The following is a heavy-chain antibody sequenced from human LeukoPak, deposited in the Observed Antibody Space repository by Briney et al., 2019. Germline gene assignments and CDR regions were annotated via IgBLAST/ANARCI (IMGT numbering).Heavy chain of an antibody. D-gene: IGHD2-15*01. CDR2: ISGSGGST. CDR3: AKGVGYYYYYGMDV. CDR1: GFTFNNYA. V-gene: IGHV3-23*01. Sequence: GGSLRLSCAASGFTFNNYAMSWVRQAPGKGLEWVSAISGSGGSTHYADSVKGRFTISRDNSKNTLFLQMNSLRAEDTAVYYCAKGVGYYYYYGMDVWGQGTTVTVSS. J-gene: IGHJ6*02.